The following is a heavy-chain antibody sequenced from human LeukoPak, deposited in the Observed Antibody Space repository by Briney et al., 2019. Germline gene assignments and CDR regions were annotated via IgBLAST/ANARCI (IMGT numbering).Heavy chain of an antibody. CDR1: GGTFSTYG. V-gene: IGHV1-69*06. J-gene: IGHJ4*02. CDR3: ARRPAIAAAGDY. CDR2: IVPNSGTA. Sequence: SVKVSCKASGGTFSTYGISWVRQAPGQGLEWMGGIVPNSGTADYAQKFQGGVTITADKSTSTAYMELSSLRTEDTAVYYCARRPAIAAAGDYWGQGTLVTVSS. D-gene: IGHD6-13*01.